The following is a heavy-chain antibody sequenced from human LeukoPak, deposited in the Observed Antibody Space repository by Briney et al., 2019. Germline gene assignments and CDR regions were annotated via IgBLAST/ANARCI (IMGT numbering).Heavy chain of an antibody. V-gene: IGHV1-46*01. Sequence: ASVKVSCKASGYTFTSYGISWVRQAPGQGLEWMGIINPSGGSTSYAQKFQGRVTMTRDTSTSTVYMELSSLRSEDTAVYYCARDTGQWESQGAFDIWGQGTMVTVSS. CDR1: GYTFTSYG. CDR2: INPSGGST. D-gene: IGHD1-26*01. J-gene: IGHJ3*02. CDR3: ARDTGQWESQGAFDI.